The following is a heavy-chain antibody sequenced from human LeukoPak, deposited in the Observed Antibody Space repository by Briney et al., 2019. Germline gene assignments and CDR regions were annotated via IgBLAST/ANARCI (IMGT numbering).Heavy chain of an antibody. CDR3: ARLSSSWYAFDY. Sequence: GGSLRLSCAASGFTFSSYWMHWVRQAPGKGLVWVSRINSDGSSTSYADSVKGRFTISRDNAKNTLYLQMNSLRAEDTAVYYCARLSSSWYAFDYWGQGTLVTVPS. CDR2: INSDGSST. V-gene: IGHV3-74*01. D-gene: IGHD6-13*01. J-gene: IGHJ4*02. CDR1: GFTFSSYW.